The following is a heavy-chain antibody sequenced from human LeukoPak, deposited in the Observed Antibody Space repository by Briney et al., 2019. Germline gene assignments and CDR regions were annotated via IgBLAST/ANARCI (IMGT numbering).Heavy chain of an antibody. D-gene: IGHD2-8*01. CDR1: GFTFSSYV. J-gene: IGHJ6*03. Sequence: GRSLRLSCAASGFTFSSYVMHWVRQAPGKGLEWVAIISYDGSNEQYADSVKGRFSISRDSSKNILYLQMNSLRAEDTAVYYCAKDRCSNGVGCYYYYMDVWGKGTTVTISS. V-gene: IGHV3-30*04. CDR3: AKDRCSNGVGCYYYYMDV. CDR2: ISYDGSNE.